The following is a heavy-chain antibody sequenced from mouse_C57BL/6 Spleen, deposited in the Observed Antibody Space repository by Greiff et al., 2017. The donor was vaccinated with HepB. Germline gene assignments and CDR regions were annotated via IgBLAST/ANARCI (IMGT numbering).Heavy chain of an antibody. V-gene: IGHV1-53*01. CDR1: GYTFTSYW. Sequence: QVQLQRPGTELVKPGASVKLSCKASGYTFTSYWMHWVKQRPGQGLEWIGNINPSNGGTNYNEKFKSKATLTVDKSSSTAYMQLSSLTSEDSAVYYCARKGELGREGYFDVWGTGTTVTVSS. D-gene: IGHD4-1*01. J-gene: IGHJ1*03. CDR3: ARKGELGREGYFDV. CDR2: INPSNGGT.